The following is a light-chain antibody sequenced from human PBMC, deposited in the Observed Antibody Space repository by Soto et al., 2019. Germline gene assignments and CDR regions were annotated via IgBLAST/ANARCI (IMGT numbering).Light chain of an antibody. J-gene: IGKJ3*01. Sequence: EIVLTQSPATLSLSPGDSATLSCRASQTVRYFLAWYQQRPGQAPSLLLYDTSHRATGVPARFSGSGSGTDLTLTISGLEPEDSAVYYCQQRYDWPVTVGPGTKVEIK. CDR2: DTS. V-gene: IGKV3-11*01. CDR1: QTVRYF. CDR3: QQRYDWPVT.